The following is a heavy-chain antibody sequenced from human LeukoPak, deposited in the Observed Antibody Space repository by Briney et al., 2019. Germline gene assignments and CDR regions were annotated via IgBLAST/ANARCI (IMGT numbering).Heavy chain of an antibody. J-gene: IGHJ4*02. D-gene: IGHD3-16*02. CDR1: GYSFTSYW. CDR3: ARHAYGYVWGSYRPSDY. V-gene: IGHV5-51*01. Sequence: GESLKISCKGSGYSFTSYWIGWVRQMPGKGLEWMGIIYPGDSDTRYSPSFQGQVTISADKSISTAYLQWSSLKASDTAMYYCARHAYGYVWGSYRPSDYWGQGTLVTVSS. CDR2: IYPGDSDT.